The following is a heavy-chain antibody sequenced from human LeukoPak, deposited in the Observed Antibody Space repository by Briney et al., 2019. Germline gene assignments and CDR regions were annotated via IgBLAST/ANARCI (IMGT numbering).Heavy chain of an antibody. Sequence: GGSLRLSCAASGFTFSSYAMSWVRQAPGKGLEWVSAISGSGGSTYYADSVKGRFTISRDNSKNTLYLQMNSLRAEDTAVYYCAKVGDFWSGYGRGYYMDVCGKGTTVTVSS. V-gene: IGHV3-23*01. CDR1: GFTFSSYA. CDR3: AKVGDFWSGYGRGYYMDV. J-gene: IGHJ6*03. CDR2: ISGSGGST. D-gene: IGHD3-3*01.